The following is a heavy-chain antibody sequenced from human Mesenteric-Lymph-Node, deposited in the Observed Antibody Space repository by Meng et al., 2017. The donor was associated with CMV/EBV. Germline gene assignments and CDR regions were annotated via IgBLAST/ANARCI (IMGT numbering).Heavy chain of an antibody. D-gene: IGHD6-19*01. J-gene: IGHJ5*02. CDR3: AGYSSGWGRWFDP. Sequence: VSGDSLRSGGYYWSWMRQPPGKGLEWIGHIYHSGTTYYNPSLKNRVAISVDRFKNKFFLKLSSVTAADTAVYYCAGYSSGWGRWFDPWGQGTLVTVSS. CDR1: GDSLRSGGYY. V-gene: IGHV4-30-2*01. CDR2: IYHSGTT.